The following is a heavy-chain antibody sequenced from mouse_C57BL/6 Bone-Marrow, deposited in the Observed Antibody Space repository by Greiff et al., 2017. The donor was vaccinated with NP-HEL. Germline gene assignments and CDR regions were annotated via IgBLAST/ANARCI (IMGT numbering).Heavy chain of an antibody. V-gene: IGHV1-69*01. J-gene: IGHJ3*01. Sequence: QVHVKQPGAELVMPGASVKLSCKASGYTFTSYWMHWVKQRPGQGLEWIGEIDPSDSYTNYNQKFKGKSTLTVDKSSSTAYMQLSSLTSEDSAVYYCARDSSGYGAYWGQGTLVTVSA. D-gene: IGHD3-2*02. CDR2: IDPSDSYT. CDR3: ARDSSGYGAY. CDR1: GYTFTSYW.